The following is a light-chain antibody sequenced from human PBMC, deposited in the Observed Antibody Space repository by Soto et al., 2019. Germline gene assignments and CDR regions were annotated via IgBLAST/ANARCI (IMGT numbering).Light chain of an antibody. CDR3: QSYDSSNHVV. J-gene: IGLJ2*01. Sequence: NFMLTQPHSVSESPGKTVTISCTRSSGSIASNYVQWYQQRPGSAPTTVIYEDNQRPSGVPDRFSGSIDSSSNSASLTISGLKTEDEADCYCQSYDSSNHVVFGGGTKVTVL. V-gene: IGLV6-57*04. CDR1: SGSIASNY. CDR2: EDN.